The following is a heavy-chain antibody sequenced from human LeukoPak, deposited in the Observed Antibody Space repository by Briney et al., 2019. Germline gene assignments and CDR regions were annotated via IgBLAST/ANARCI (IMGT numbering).Heavy chain of an antibody. J-gene: IGHJ4*02. Sequence: SETLSLTCAVYGGSFSGYYWSWIRQPPGKGLEWIGEINHSGSTIYNPYLKSRVTISVDTSKNQLSLKLSSVTAADTAVYYCARDSSSWYYFDYWGQGTLVTVSS. V-gene: IGHV4-34*01. CDR3: ARDSSSWYYFDY. CDR1: GGSFSGYY. CDR2: INHSGST. D-gene: IGHD6-13*01.